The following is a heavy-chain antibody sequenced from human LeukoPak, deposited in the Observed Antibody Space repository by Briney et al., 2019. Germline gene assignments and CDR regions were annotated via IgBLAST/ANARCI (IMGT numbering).Heavy chain of an antibody. CDR2: IYSGGST. CDR1: GFSVSNNY. V-gene: IGHV3-66*01. J-gene: IGHJ4*02. Sequence: PGGSLRLSCAASGFSVSNNYMSWVRQAPGKGLERVSIIYSGGSTSYADSVKGRFTISRDNSKNTLYLQMNSLRTEDTAVYYCARGGSYFDISGYYFYWGQGTLVTVSS. D-gene: IGHD3-22*01. CDR3: ARGGSYFDISGYYFY.